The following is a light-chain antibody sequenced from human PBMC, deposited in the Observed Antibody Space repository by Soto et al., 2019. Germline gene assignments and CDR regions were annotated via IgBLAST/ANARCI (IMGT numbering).Light chain of an antibody. J-gene: IGKJ1*01. CDR1: QSVSSDY. CDR3: QQYGDSPRT. Sequence: EIELTQSPGTLSLSPGERATLYCRASQSVSSDYLAWYQQNPGQAPRLLIYGASSRATGIPDRFSGSGSGTDFTLTISRLEPEDFAVYFCQQYGDSPRTFGQGTKV. CDR2: GAS. V-gene: IGKV3-20*01.